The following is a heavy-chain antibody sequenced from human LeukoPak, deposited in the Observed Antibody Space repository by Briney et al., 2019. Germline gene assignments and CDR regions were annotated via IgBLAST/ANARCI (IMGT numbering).Heavy chain of an antibody. CDR2: ISSSSSTI. CDR3: ARGETRPSYYDFWSGYSPNWFDP. Sequence: GGSLRLSCEASGFTFSSYSMNWVGQAPGKGLEWVSYISSSSSTIYYADSVKGRFTISRDNAKNSLYLQMNSLRDEDTAVYYCARGETRPSYYDFWSGYSPNWFDPWGQGTLVTVSS. CDR1: GFTFSSYS. J-gene: IGHJ5*02. D-gene: IGHD3-3*01. V-gene: IGHV3-48*02.